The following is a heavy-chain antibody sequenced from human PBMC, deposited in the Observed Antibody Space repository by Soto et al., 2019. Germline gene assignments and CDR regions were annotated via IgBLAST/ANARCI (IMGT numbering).Heavy chain of an antibody. CDR3: ARVTGLKIFGVVIPYYFDY. D-gene: IGHD3-3*01. V-gene: IGHV4-61*01. CDR2: IYYSGST. Sequence: SETLSLTCTVSGGSVNTAPYYWSWIRQPPGKGLDWIGYIYYSGSTNYNPSLKSRVSISLDTSKNQFSLNMSSVTAADTAVYYCARVTGLKIFGVVIPYYFDYGGQGTLVPDSS. CDR1: GGSVNTAPYY. J-gene: IGHJ4*02.